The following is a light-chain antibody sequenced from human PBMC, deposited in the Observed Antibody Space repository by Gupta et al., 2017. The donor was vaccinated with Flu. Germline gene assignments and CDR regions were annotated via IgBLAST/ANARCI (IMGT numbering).Light chain of an antibody. CDR2: LGS. J-gene: IGKJ1*01. CDR1: QSLLHSNGYNY. V-gene: IGKV2-28*01. Sequence: DIVLPQSPLSLPVTPGEPASISCRSSQSLLHSNGYNYLDWYLQKPGQSPQLLIYLGSNRASGVPDRFSGSGSGTDFTLTISSLEAEDVGVYYCMHAINTPRIFGQGTKVAIK. CDR3: MHAINTPRI.